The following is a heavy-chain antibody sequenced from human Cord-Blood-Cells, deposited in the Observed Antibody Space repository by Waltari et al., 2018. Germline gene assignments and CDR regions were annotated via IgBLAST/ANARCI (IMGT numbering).Heavy chain of an antibody. J-gene: IGHJ3*02. D-gene: IGHD2-2*02. CDR2: IYYSEST. CDR3: ATFLGYCSSTSCYRRAFDI. CDR1: GGSILSSSYY. V-gene: IGHV4-39*01. Sequence: QLQLQESGPGLVKPSETLSLTCTVSGGSILSSSYYWGWFRQPPGQGLEWSGSIYYSESTYYNPSLKSRVTISVDTSKNQFSLKLSSVTAADTAVYYCATFLGYCSSTSCYRRAFDIWGQGTMVTVSS.